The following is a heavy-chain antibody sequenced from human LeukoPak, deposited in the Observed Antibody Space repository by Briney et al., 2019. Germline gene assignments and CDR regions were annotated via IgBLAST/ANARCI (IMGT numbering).Heavy chain of an antibody. CDR3: ARDRSSVTTDTFDY. CDR1: GYTFISYG. J-gene: IGHJ4*02. Sequence: ASVKVSCKASGYTFISYGMNWVRQAPGQGLEWVGWINTNTGNPTYAQGFTGRFVFSLDTSVSTAYLQINSLKAEDTAVYFCARDRSSVTTDTFDYWGQGTLVTVSS. V-gene: IGHV7-4-1*02. D-gene: IGHD4-17*01. CDR2: INTNTGNP.